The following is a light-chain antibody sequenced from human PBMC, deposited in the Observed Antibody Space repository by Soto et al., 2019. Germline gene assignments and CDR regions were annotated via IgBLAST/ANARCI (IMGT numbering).Light chain of an antibody. CDR1: QSVSSY. J-gene: IGKJ1*01. Sequence: EIVLTQSLATLSLSPGERATLSCRASQSVSSYLAWYQQKPGQAPRLLIYDASNRATGIPARFSGSGSVTDFTLTISSLEPEDSAVYYCQQRSNWPRTFGQGTKVDIK. CDR2: DAS. V-gene: IGKV3-11*01. CDR3: QQRSNWPRT.